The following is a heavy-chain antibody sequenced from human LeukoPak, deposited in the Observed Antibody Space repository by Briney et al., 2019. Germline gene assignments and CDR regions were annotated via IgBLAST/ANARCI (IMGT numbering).Heavy chain of an antibody. D-gene: IGHD2-2*01. J-gene: IGHJ4*02. CDR1: GGSFSSSPYY. CDR3: ARAGIVVVPAAMPGEIDY. CDR2: IYYSGST. V-gene: IGHV4-61*01. Sequence: SETLSLTCTVSGGSFSSSPYYWSWIRQPPGKGLEWIGYIYYSGSTNYNPSLKSRVTISVDTSKNQFSLKLSSVTAADTAVYYCARAGIVVVPAAMPGEIDYWGQGTLVTVSS.